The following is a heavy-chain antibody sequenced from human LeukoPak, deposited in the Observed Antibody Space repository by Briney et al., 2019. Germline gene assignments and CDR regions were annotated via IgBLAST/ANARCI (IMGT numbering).Heavy chain of an antibody. J-gene: IGHJ4*02. CDR2: ISSSSSTI. CDR1: GFTFSSYS. D-gene: IGHD6-19*01. Sequence: GGSLRLSCAASGFTFSSYSVNWVRQAPGKGLEWGSYISSSSSTIYYADSVKGRFTISRDNAKNSLYLQMNSLRAEDTAVYYCARGPAYSSGWSTYFDYWGQGTLVTVSS. CDR3: ARGPAYSSGWSTYFDY. V-gene: IGHV3-48*04.